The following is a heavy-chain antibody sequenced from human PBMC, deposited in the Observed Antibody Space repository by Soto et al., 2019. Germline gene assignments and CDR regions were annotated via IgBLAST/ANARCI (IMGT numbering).Heavy chain of an antibody. CDR3: ATNLYCTGGRCGGVRDFDY. CDR1: GFTFSSRS. D-gene: IGHD2-8*02. CDR2: ISGSGSYI. Sequence: PVGSLRLSCVASGFTFSSRSLNWVRQAPGKGLEWVSSISGSGSYIYYADSVKGRFTISRDNAKNSVYLQMNSLGAEDTAVYYCATNLYCTGGRCGGVRDFDYWGQGT. J-gene: IGHJ4*02. V-gene: IGHV3-21*01.